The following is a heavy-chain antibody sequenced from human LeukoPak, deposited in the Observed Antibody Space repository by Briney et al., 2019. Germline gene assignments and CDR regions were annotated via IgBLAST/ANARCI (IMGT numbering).Heavy chain of an antibody. D-gene: IGHD1-26*01. CDR2: IWYDGTNK. Sequence: GRSLRLSCAASGFTFSSYGMDWVRQAPGKGLEWVALIWYDGTNKYYADSVKGRFTISRDNSKNTLYLQMNSLRAEDTAVYYCARGTIVGALDAFAIWGQGTMVTVSS. V-gene: IGHV3-33*01. CDR1: GFTFSSYG. CDR3: ARGTIVGALDAFAI. J-gene: IGHJ3*02.